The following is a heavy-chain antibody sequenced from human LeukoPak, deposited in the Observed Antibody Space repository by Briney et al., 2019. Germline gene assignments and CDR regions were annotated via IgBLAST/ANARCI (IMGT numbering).Heavy chain of an antibody. CDR2: IYHSGST. Sequence: SETLSLTCTVSGYSISSGYYWGWIRQPPGKGLEWIGSIYHSGSTYYNPSLKSRVTIPVDTSKNQFSLKLSSVTAADTAVYYCATLGFSSGYYYYFDHWGQGTLVTVSS. J-gene: IGHJ4*02. V-gene: IGHV4-38-2*02. D-gene: IGHD3-22*01. CDR3: ATLGFSSGYYYYFDH. CDR1: GYSISSGYY.